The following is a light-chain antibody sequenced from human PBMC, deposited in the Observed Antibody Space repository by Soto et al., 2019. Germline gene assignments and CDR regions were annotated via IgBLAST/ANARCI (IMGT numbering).Light chain of an antibody. V-gene: IGKV3-15*01. CDR3: QQYNNWPRT. CDR1: QSVSTN. J-gene: IGKJ1*01. CDR2: GAS. Sequence: ETVMTQSPATLSASPGERATLSCRASQSVSTNLAWYQQKPGQAPRLLIYGASTRATGIPARFSGRGSETEFTLTISSLQSEDLALYYCQQYNNWPRTFGQGTKVEIK.